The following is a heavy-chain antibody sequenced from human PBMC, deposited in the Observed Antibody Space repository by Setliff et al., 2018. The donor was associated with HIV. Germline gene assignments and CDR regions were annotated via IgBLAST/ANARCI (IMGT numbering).Heavy chain of an antibody. V-gene: IGHV3-33*06. CDR2: IWYDGSNK. CDR1: GFTFSSYG. CDR3: AKDGNVGSGWPYFDY. Sequence: PGGSLRLSCAASGFTFSSYGMHWVRQAPGKGLEWVAVIWYDGSNKYYADSVKGRFTISRDNSKNTLYLQMNSLRAEDTAVYYCAKDGNVGSGWPYFDYWGQGTLVTVSS. J-gene: IGHJ4*02. D-gene: IGHD6-19*01.